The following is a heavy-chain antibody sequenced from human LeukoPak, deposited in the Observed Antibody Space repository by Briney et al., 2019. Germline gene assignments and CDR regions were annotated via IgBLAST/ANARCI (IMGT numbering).Heavy chain of an antibody. V-gene: IGHV3-21*01. J-gene: IGHJ4*02. CDR1: GFTFSSYG. Sequence: GGTLRLSCAASGFTFSSYGLSWVRHAPGKGLEWVSSISSSSSYIYYADSVKGRFTISRDNAKNSLYLQMNSLRAEDTAVYYCVRDVGAVRGEVYFDYWGQGTLVTVSS. CDR2: ISSSSSYI. CDR3: VRDVGAVRGEVYFDY. D-gene: IGHD3-16*01.